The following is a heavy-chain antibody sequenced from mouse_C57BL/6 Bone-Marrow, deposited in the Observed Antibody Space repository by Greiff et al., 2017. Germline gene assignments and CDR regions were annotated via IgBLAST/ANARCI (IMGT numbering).Heavy chain of an antibody. Sequence: VQLKESGAELVRPGASVKLSCKASGYTFTDYYINWVKQRPGQGLEWIARIYPGSGNTYYNEKFKGKGTLTAEKSSSTAYMQLTSLTSEDSAVYFCARDYYGSSPYWYFDVWGTGTTVTVSS. CDR1: GYTFTDYY. CDR3: ARDYYGSSPYWYFDV. J-gene: IGHJ1*03. V-gene: IGHV1-76*01. D-gene: IGHD1-1*01. CDR2: IYPGSGNT.